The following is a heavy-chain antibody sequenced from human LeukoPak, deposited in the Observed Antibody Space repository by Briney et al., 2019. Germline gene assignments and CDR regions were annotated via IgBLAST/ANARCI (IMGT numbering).Heavy chain of an antibody. J-gene: IGHJ4*02. CDR2: IYTSGST. CDR1: GGSISSYY. V-gene: IGHV4-4*07. D-gene: IGHD6-19*01. CDR3: ARESLFRAVAGRPAPFNS. Sequence: SETLSLTCTVSGGSISSYYWSWIRQPAGRGLEWIGRIYTSGSTNHNPSLKSRVTMSVDTFKNQFSLKLSSVTAADTAVYYCARESLFRAVAGRPAPFNSWGQGTLVTVSS.